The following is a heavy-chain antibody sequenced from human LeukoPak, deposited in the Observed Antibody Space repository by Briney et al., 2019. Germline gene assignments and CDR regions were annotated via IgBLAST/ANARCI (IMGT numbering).Heavy chain of an antibody. V-gene: IGHV1-8*03. CDR1: GYTFTSYD. J-gene: IGHJ3*02. D-gene: IGHD3-3*01. CDR3: ARGRSEGDFWSGDYDAFDI. Sequence: ASVKVSCKASGYTFTSYDINWVRQATGQGLEWMGWMNPNSGNTGYAQKFQGRVTITRNTSISTAYMELSSLRSEDTAVYYCARGRSEGDFWSGDYDAFDIWGQGTMVTVSS. CDR2: MNPNSGNT.